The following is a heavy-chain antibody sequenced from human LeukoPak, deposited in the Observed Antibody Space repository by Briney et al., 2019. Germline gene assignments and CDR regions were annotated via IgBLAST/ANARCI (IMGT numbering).Heavy chain of an antibody. J-gene: IGHJ5*02. CDR1: GFTFSSYG. CDR2: IWYDGSNK. D-gene: IGHD3-16*01. Sequence: GGSLRLSCAASGFTFSSYGMHWVRQAPGKGLEWVAVIWYDGSNKHYADSVKGRFTISRDNSKNTLYLQMNSLRAEDTAVYYCARDYVWERRAHGFDPWGQGTLVTVSS. CDR3: ARDYVWERRAHGFDP. V-gene: IGHV3-33*01.